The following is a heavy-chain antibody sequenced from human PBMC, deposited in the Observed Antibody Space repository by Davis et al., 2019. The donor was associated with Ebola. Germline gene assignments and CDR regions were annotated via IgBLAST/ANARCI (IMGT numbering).Heavy chain of an antibody. J-gene: IGHJ5*02. CDR1: GFTFSSYA. Sequence: GESLKISCAASGFTFSSYAMSWVRQAPGKGLEWVSAISGSGGSTYYADSVKGRFTISRDNSKNTLYLQMNSLRAEDTAVYYCAGSITISGGWFDPWGQGTLVTVSS. V-gene: IGHV3-23*01. D-gene: IGHD3-3*01. CDR3: AGSITISGGWFDP. CDR2: ISGSGGST.